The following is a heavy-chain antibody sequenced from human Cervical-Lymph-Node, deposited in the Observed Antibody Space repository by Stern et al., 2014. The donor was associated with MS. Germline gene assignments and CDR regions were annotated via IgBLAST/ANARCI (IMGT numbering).Heavy chain of an antibody. Sequence: VQLVESGGGVVQSGRSLRLSCATSGFTFGRHSMHWVRQAPGKGLEWVAIISYDGSSPHYADSVTGRFTISRSKSNNTLFLQMNSLRVEDTAIYYCARPAAARYFDYWGQGSQVTVSS. CDR2: ISYDGSSP. J-gene: IGHJ4*02. V-gene: IGHV3-30-3*01. CDR1: GFTFGRHS. CDR3: ARPAAARYFDY. D-gene: IGHD6-25*01.